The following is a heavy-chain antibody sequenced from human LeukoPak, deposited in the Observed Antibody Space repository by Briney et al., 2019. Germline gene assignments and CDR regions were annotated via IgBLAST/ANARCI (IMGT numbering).Heavy chain of an antibody. CDR3: ARDGEWELRGAFDI. CDR2: IYYSGST. D-gene: IGHD1-26*01. CDR1: GGSISSYY. Sequence: SEALSLTCTVSGGSISSYYWSWIRQPPGKGLEWIGYIYYSGSTNYNPSLKSRVTISVDTSKNQFSLKLSSVTAADTAVYYCARDGEWELRGAFDIWGQGTMVTVSS. V-gene: IGHV4-59*01. J-gene: IGHJ3*02.